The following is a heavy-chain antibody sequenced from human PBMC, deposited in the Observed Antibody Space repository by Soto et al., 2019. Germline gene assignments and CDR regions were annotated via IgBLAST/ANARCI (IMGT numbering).Heavy chain of an antibody. J-gene: IGHJ4*02. Sequence: SETLSLTCTVSGGSISSSSYYWGWIRQPPGKGLEWIGSIYYSGSTYYNPSLKSRVTIPVDTSKNQFSLKLSSVTAADTAVYYCATQGCSSTSCYTCFDYWGQGTLVTVSS. CDR2: IYYSGST. V-gene: IGHV4-39*01. D-gene: IGHD2-2*02. CDR1: GGSISSSSYY. CDR3: ATQGCSSTSCYTCFDY.